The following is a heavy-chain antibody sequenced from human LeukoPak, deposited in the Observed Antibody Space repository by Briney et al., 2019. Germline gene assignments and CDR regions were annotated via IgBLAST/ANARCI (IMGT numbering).Heavy chain of an antibody. Sequence: SETLSLTCAVYGGSFSGYYWSWIRQPPGKGLEWIGETNHSGSNNYIPSLKSRVTISVDTSKNQFSLKLSSVTAADTAVYYCARTGIAARPGNYWGQGTLVTVSS. V-gene: IGHV4-34*01. CDR1: GGSFSGYY. CDR3: ARTGIAARPGNY. J-gene: IGHJ4*02. D-gene: IGHD6-6*01. CDR2: TNHSGSN.